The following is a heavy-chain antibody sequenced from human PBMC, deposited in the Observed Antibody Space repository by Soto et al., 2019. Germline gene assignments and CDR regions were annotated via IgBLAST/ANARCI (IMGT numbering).Heavy chain of an antibody. CDR2: INTYNRNT. V-gene: IGHV1-18*01. D-gene: IGHD2-15*01. J-gene: IGHJ4*02. CDR1: GYTFINYG. Sequence: QVQLVQSRAEVKKPGASVKVSCKASGYTFINYGISWVRQAPGQGLEWMGWINTYNRNTNYAQKLQGRVTMTTDTSTNTAEMERSSLRSDDTAVYYCAREREGSGSGGRCYDYFDYWGQGTLDAVSS. CDR3: AREREGSGSGGRCYDYFDY.